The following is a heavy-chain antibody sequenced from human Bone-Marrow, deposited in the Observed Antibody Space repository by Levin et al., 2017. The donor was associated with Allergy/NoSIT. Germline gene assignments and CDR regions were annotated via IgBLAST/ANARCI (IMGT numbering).Heavy chain of an antibody. CDR2: WYKSGNT. J-gene: IGHJ5*02. CDR1: GYSINRGYF. CDR3: AREAYCSSSGCYNWFDP. Sequence: ASETLSLTCAVSGYSINRGYFWGWIRQPPGKGLEWLGSWYKSGNTPYNPSLKSRVTISVDTSMNLFSLRLSSVTAADTAVYYCAREAYCSSSGCYNWFDPWGQGILVTVSS. V-gene: IGHV4-38-2*02. D-gene: IGHD2-15*01.